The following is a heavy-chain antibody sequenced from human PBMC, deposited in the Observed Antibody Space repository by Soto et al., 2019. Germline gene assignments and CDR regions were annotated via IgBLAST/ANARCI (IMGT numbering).Heavy chain of an antibody. J-gene: IGHJ6*02. CDR1: GGTFSSYA. Sequence: RASVKVSCKASGGTFSSYAISWVRQAPGQGLEWMGGLIPIFGTANYAQKFQGRVTITADKSTSTAYMELSSLRSEDTAVYYCARDPIQLERLNGMDVWGQGTTVTVSS. CDR2: LIPIFGTA. CDR3: ARDPIQLERLNGMDV. D-gene: IGHD1-1*01. V-gene: IGHV1-69*06.